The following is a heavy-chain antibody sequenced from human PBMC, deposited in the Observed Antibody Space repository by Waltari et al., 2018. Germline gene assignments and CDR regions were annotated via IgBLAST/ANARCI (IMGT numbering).Heavy chain of an antibody. CDR2: ISSSSSYI. CDR1: GFPFSRYT. Sequence: EVQLVESGGGLVKPGGSLRLSCAASGFPFSRYTINWVRQAPGKGLEWVSSISSSSSYIYYADSVKGRFTISRDNAKNSLYLQMNSLRAEDTAVYYCARDLRGLFDYWGQGTLVTVSS. D-gene: IGHD3-10*01. V-gene: IGHV3-21*01. J-gene: IGHJ4*02. CDR3: ARDLRGLFDY.